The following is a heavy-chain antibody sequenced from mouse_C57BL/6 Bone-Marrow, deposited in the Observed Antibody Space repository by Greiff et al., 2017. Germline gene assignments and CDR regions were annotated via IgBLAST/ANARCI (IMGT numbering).Heavy chain of an antibody. CDR2: IRSKSNNYAT. V-gene: IGHV10-1*01. CDR1: GFSFNTYA. Sequence: EVQLVESGGGLVQPKGSLKLSCAASGFSFNTYAMNWVRQAPGKGLEWVARIRSKSNNYATYYADSVKDRFTISRDDSESMLYLQMNNLKTEDTAMYYCVSGTAQAPCPYYAMDYWGQGTSVTVSS. J-gene: IGHJ4*01. D-gene: IGHD3-2*02. CDR3: VSGTAQAPCPYYAMDY.